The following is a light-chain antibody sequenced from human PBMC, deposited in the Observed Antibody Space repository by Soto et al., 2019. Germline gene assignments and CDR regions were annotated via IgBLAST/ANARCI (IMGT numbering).Light chain of an antibody. CDR1: QSVSSN. V-gene: IGKV3-15*01. Sequence: EIVMTQSPATLSVSPGERATLSCRASQSVSSNLAWYQQKPGQAPRLLIYGASTRATGIPGRFSGSGSGTEVTLTISSLQSEDFAVYYCQQYNDWPWTFGQGTKVDIK. CDR2: GAS. J-gene: IGKJ1*01. CDR3: QQYNDWPWT.